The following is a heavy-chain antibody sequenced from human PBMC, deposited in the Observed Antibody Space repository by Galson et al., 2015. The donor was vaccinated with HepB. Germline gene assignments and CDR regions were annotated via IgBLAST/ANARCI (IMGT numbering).Heavy chain of an antibody. CDR2: IIPIFGTA. D-gene: IGHD5-12*01. Sequence: SVKVSGKASGGTFSSYAISWVRQAPGQGLEWMGGIIPIFGTANYAQKFQGRVTITADESTSTAYMELSSLRSEDTAVYYCARGGVATKEFDYWGQGTLVTVSS. J-gene: IGHJ4*02. V-gene: IGHV1-69*13. CDR3: ARGGVATKEFDY. CDR1: GGTFSSYA.